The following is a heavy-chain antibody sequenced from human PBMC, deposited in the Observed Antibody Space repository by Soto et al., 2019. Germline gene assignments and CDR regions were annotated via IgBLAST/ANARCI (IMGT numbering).Heavy chain of an antibody. CDR3: AKLGSSSWSPHYYFDY. D-gene: IGHD2-2*01. Sequence: EVQVLESGGGLVQPGGSLRLSCAASGFTFYNYAMGWVRQAPGKGLEWVSAITGSGRDTYYVDSVKGRFTISRDNSEXTXXLXMXXLRAEDTAIYYCAKLGSSSWSPHYYFDYWGQGTLVTVSS. CDR2: ITGSGRDT. J-gene: IGHJ4*02. CDR1: GFTFYNYA. V-gene: IGHV3-23*01.